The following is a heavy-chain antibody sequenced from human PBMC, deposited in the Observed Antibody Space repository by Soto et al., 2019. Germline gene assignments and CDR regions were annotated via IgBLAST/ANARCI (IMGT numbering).Heavy chain of an antibody. D-gene: IGHD5-18*01. CDR2: INHSGST. Sequence: SETMSLTCTVDGGYFSGYDWSWIRQPTGKGLEWIGEINHSGSTNYNPSLKSRVTISVDTSKNQFSLKLSSVTAADTAVYYCAREVAAMVTYYYYYYYMDVWGKGTTVTVSS. J-gene: IGHJ6*03. V-gene: IGHV4-34*01. CDR3: AREVAAMVTYYYYYYYMDV. CDR1: GGYFSGYD.